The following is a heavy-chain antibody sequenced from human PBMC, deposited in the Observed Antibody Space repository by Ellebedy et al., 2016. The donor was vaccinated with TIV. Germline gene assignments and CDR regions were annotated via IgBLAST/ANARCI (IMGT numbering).Heavy chain of an antibody. D-gene: IGHD4/OR15-4a*01. V-gene: IGHV3-23*01. CDR3: AKDMELSF. J-gene: IGHJ4*02. CDR1: GFNFTDAA. CDR2: ISSSGANA. Sequence: GGSLRLXXVASGFNFTDAAMCWVRQPPGGGLEWVSLISSSGANAYYGDSVKGRFTISRDNSKNTLHLQMNSLRAEDTAVYYCAKDMELSFWGQGSLVTVSS.